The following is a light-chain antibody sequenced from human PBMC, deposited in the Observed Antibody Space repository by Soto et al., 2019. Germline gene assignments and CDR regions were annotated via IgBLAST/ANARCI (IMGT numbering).Light chain of an antibody. CDR3: QQYNSYPYT. CDR2: KAS. J-gene: IGKJ2*01. CDR1: QSISSW. Sequence: DLQMTQSPSTLSASVGDRVTITCRASQSISSWLAWYQQKPGKAPPLLLYKASRLESGVPSRFSGSGSGKEFTLTISILQPDDFATYYCQQYNSYPYTFGQGTKLEIK. V-gene: IGKV1-5*03.